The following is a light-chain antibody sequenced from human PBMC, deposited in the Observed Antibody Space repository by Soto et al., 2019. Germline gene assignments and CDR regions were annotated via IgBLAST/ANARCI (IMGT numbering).Light chain of an antibody. V-gene: IGKV3-15*01. CDR3: QQYNNWPFS. Sequence: EIVLTQSPVTLSLSPGGGATLSCRAAQDVTTNFAWYQLRRGQPPRLLIYDISTRATGVPARFSGSGSGTEFTLTISGLQSEDFALYFCQQYNNWPFSFGPGTRLEIK. CDR1: QDVTTN. J-gene: IGKJ5*01. CDR2: DIS.